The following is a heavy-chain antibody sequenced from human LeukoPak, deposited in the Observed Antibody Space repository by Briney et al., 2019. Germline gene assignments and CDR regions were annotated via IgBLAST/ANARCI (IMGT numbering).Heavy chain of an antibody. Sequence: PSDTLSLTCTVSGGSISRYYWNWIRHPAGKGLEGLGRIYTSGTPNDNPSLKSRVTMSVDTSNNQFYLKLSSVTAADTAVYYCARGGAYCGGDCYLDYWGQGTLVTVSS. V-gene: IGHV4-4*07. CDR2: IYTSGTP. J-gene: IGHJ4*02. D-gene: IGHD2-21*02. CDR1: GGSISRYY. CDR3: ARGGAYCGGDCYLDY.